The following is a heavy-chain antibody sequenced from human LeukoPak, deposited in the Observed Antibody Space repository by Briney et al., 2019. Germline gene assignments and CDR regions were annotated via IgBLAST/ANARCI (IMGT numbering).Heavy chain of an antibody. V-gene: IGHV1-18*01. CDR3: ARSGFTVVPIANYHDGMDV. D-gene: IGHD2-2*01. CDR1: GYSFISYG. Sequence: APVKVSCKCSGYSFISYGINWVRQAPGQGLEWMGWISGNSGNTKYADKFQGRVTMTTDTSTETVYMELRSLRSDDTAVYYCARSGFTVVPIANYHDGMDVWGHGTTVTVSS. CDR2: ISGNSGNT. J-gene: IGHJ6*02.